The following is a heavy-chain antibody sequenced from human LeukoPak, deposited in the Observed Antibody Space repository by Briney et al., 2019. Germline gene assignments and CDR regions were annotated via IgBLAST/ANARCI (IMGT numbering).Heavy chain of an antibody. V-gene: IGHV3-23*01. Sequence: SGGSLRFSCAASGFTFSSYAMSWVRQAPGKGLEWVSAISGSGGSTYYADSVKGRFTIPRDNSKNTLYLQMNSLRAEDTAVYYCAKDIVVVPAAIDYWGQGTLVTVSS. D-gene: IGHD2-2*01. CDR1: GFTFSSYA. CDR2: ISGSGGST. J-gene: IGHJ4*02. CDR3: AKDIVVVPAAIDY.